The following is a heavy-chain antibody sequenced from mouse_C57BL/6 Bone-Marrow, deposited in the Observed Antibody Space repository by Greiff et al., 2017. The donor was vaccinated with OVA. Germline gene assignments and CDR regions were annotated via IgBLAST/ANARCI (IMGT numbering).Heavy chain of an antibody. CDR3: ARGEGLWYFDV. Sequence: QVQLQQSGAELVRPGTSVKMSCKASGYTFTNYWIGWAKQRPGHGLEWIGDIYPGGGYTNYNEKFKGKATLTADKSSSTAYMQFSSLTSEDSDIYYCARGEGLWYFDVWGTGTTVTVSS. CDR1: GYTFTNYW. CDR2: IYPGGGYT. J-gene: IGHJ1*03. V-gene: IGHV1-63*01. D-gene: IGHD3-3*01.